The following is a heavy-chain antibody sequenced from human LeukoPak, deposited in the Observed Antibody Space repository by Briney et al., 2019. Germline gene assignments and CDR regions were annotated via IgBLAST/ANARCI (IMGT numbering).Heavy chain of an antibody. CDR2: IYPNTGGT. D-gene: IGHD3-22*01. J-gene: IGHJ4*02. CDR3: ARDYYDTRGGDS. CDR1: GYTFTDYY. V-gene: IGHV1-2*02. Sequence: GASVKVSCKASGYTFTDYYIHWVRQAPGQGLEWMGWIYPNTGGTKYAQKFKGRVIMTRDTSISTAYMDLKRLTSDDTAVYYCARDYYDTRGGDSWGQGTLVTVYS.